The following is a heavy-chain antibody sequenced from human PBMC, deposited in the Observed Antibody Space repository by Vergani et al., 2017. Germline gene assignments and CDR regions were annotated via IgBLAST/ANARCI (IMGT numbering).Heavy chain of an antibody. Sequence: QVQLQESCPVLVKPSQTLSLTCTVSGASINNDFYYWHWIRQPAGTGLEWIGRIYVSGITVYNSSLQSRVSMSVDTSKNQFSLTLTSVTAADTAVYYCGRDNKQLRPRAFDVWGQGTMVTVSS. D-gene: IGHD4-23*01. CDR3: GRDNKQLRPRAFDV. CDR2: IYVSGIT. J-gene: IGHJ3*01. CDR1: GASINNDFYY. V-gene: IGHV4-61*02.